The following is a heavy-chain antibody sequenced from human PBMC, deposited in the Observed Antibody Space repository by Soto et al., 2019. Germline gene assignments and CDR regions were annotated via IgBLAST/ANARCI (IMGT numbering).Heavy chain of an antibody. CDR1: GYTLTAYA. D-gene: IGHD6-6*01. V-gene: IGHV1-18*01. Sequence: ASVKVSCKTSGYTLTAYAMHWVRQAPGHSLESMGWINAYNSNTKYAEKLQGRVTMTTDTFTNTAYMELRSLRSDDTAVYYCARVIAARRGRWFDPWGQGTLVTVSS. J-gene: IGHJ5*02. CDR2: INAYNSNT. CDR3: ARVIAARRGRWFDP.